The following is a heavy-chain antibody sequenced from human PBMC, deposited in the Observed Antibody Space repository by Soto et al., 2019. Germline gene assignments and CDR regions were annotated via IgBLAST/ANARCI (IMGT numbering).Heavy chain of an antibody. CDR3: ARVRFEQQMSHFDY. Sequence: SETLSLTCTVSGGSISSYYCSWIRQPPGKGLEWIGYIYYSGSTNYNPSLKSRVTISVDTSKNQFSLQLNSVTPEDTAVYYCARVRFEQQMSHFDYWGQGILVTVSS. V-gene: IGHV4-59*08. CDR2: IYYSGST. CDR1: GGSISSYY. D-gene: IGHD6-13*01. J-gene: IGHJ4*02.